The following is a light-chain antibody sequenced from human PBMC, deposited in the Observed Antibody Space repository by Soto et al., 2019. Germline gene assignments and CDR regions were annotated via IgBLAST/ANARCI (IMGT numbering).Light chain of an antibody. J-gene: IGKJ1*01. V-gene: IGKV1-39*01. Sequence: DIQMTQAPSSLSASVGDRVTITCRASQSSSSYLNGNQQKPGKAPKLLIYAASSLQSGVPSRFSGSRPGTDFTHPTSSLQTEDIATYYCQQSYSTTSWTFGQGNKVEIK. CDR2: AAS. CDR3: QQSYSTTSWT. CDR1: QSSSSY.